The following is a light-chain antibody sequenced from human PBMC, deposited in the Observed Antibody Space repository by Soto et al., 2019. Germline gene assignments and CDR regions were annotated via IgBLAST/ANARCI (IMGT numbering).Light chain of an antibody. V-gene: IGLV2-14*01. CDR2: EVT. J-gene: IGLJ2*01. CDR1: GTDVGGYNY. Sequence: QSALTQPASVSGSPGQSITISCTGTGTDVGGYNYVSWYQQHPGTAPKLMIYEVTNRPSGVSNRFSGSKSGNTASLPISGLQAEDEADYYCSSYTSSSTLVLFGGGTKLTV. CDR3: SSYTSSSTLVL.